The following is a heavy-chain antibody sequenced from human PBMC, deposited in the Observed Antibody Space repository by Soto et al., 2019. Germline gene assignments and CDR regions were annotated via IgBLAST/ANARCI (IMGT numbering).Heavy chain of an antibody. CDR3: ARAYGESKYYYYYMDV. D-gene: IGHD4-17*01. V-gene: IGHV1-46*03. Sequence: GASVKVSCKASGYTFTSYYMHWVRQAPGQGLEWMGLINPSGGSTSYAQKFQGRVTMTRDTSTSTVYMELSSLRSEDTAVYYCARAYGESKYYYYYMDVWGKGTTVTVSS. CDR2: INPSGGST. J-gene: IGHJ6*03. CDR1: GYTFTSYY.